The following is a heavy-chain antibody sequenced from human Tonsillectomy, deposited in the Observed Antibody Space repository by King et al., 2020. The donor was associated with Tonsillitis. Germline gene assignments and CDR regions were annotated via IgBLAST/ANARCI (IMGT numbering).Heavy chain of an antibody. D-gene: IGHD4-23*01. CDR1: GFSFSNYD. Sequence: VQLVQSGGGLVQPGGSLRLSCAASGFSFSNYDMSWVRQAPGRGLEWVSGIRRDSGSTYYAASVKGRFTISRDNSKNTVSLQNKRLKAEDTAVYYCAKPSPSEPRVDWYFDLWGRGTLVTVSS. CDR2: IRRDSGST. J-gene: IGHJ2*01. V-gene: IGHV3-23*04. CDR3: AKPSPSEPRVDWYFDL.